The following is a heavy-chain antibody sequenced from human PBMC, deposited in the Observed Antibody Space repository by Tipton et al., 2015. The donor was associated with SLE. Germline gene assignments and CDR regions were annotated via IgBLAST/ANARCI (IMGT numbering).Heavy chain of an antibody. D-gene: IGHD3-10*01. Sequence: LRLSCTVSGGSIGSTSYFWVWIRQPPGKGLEWIGSVYYSGSTNYNPSLKSRVTISVDTPKNQFSLKLSSVTVADTAVYFCARAGRLVRGPAPGTVWFDPWGQGTLVTVSS. CDR2: VYYSGST. CDR3: ARAGRLVRGPAPGTVWFDP. V-gene: IGHV4-39*07. J-gene: IGHJ5*02. CDR1: GGSIGSTSYF.